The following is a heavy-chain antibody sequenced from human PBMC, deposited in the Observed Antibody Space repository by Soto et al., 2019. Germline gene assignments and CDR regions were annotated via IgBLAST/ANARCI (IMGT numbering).Heavy chain of an antibody. CDR1: GGTFSTVG. CDR2: IIPFFGTA. D-gene: IGHD3-16*01. CDR3: ARTAPMDAGDKYYYDF. V-gene: IGHV1-69*13. Sequence: SVKVSCKTSGGTFSTVGIGWVRQAPGQGLEWMGGIIPFFGTAEYSQKFEDRITITADESTNTVYMDLRSLTSEDTAIYYCARTAPMDAGDKYYYDFWGQGALVTVSS. J-gene: IGHJ4*02.